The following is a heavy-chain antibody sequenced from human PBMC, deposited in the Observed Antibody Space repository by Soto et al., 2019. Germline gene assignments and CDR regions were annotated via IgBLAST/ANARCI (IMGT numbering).Heavy chain of an antibody. CDR1: GGTFSSYS. D-gene: IGHD3-16*01. J-gene: IGHJ4*02. Sequence: QVQLVQSGAEVKKPGSSVKVSCKASGGTFSSYSINWVRQAPGQGLEWMGEIIPIFGTANYAQKFQGRVTITADESTSTAYMELSXXXXEDTAVYYCARDGXXHSGGIDXWXXGTXXTVXS. V-gene: IGHV1-69*01. CDR3: ARDGXXHSGGIDX. CDR2: IIPIFGTA.